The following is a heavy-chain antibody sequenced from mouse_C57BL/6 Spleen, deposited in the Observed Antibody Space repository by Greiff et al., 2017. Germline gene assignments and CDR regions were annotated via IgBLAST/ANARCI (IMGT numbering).Heavy chain of an antibody. J-gene: IGHJ2*01. Sequence: VQLQQSGPGLVQPSQSLSITCTVSGFSLTSYGVHWVRQSPGKGLEWLGVIWRGGSTDYNAAFMPRLSITKDNSKSQVFFKMNSLQADDTAIYYCAKMGLTTGHFDYWGQGTTLTVSS. CDR3: AKMGLTTGHFDY. CDR1: GFSLTSYG. CDR2: IWRGGST. D-gene: IGHD2-12*01. V-gene: IGHV2-5*01.